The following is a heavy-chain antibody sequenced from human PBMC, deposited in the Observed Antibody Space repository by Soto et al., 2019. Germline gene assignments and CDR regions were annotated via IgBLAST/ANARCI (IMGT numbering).Heavy chain of an antibody. Sequence: QVQLVESGGGVVQPGRSLRLSCAASGFTFSSYAMHWVRQAPGKGLEWVAVISYDGSNKYYADSVKGRFTISRDNSKNTLYLQMNSLRAEDTAVYYCARDRYRGSYTDAFDIWGQGTMVTVSS. V-gene: IGHV3-30-3*01. CDR3: ARDRYRGSYTDAFDI. CDR1: GFTFSSYA. D-gene: IGHD1-26*01. CDR2: ISYDGSNK. J-gene: IGHJ3*02.